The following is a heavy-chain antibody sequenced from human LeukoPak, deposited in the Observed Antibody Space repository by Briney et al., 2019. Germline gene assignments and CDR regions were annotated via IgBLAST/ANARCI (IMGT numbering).Heavy chain of an antibody. CDR3: AREYPPADY. Sequence: SETLSLTCTVSGGSISSYYWSWIRQPPGKGLEWIGYIYYSGSPSYNPSLKSRVTISVDTSKNQFSLKLSSVTAADTALYYCAREYPPADYWGQGTLVTVSS. CDR1: GGSISSYY. J-gene: IGHJ4*02. CDR2: IYYSGSP. V-gene: IGHV4-59*01.